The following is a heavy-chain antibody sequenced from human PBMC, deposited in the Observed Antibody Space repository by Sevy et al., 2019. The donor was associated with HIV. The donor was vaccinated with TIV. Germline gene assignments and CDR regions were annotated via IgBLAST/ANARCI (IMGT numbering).Heavy chain of an antibody. CDR3: ARNLYGSGTFDY. CDR1: GYTFTSYD. Sequence: ASVKVSCKASGYTFTSYDINWVRQAAGQGLEWVGWMTPSSRETGYAQKFEGRITMTGDTSISTAYLELSSLTSEDTAVHFCARNLYGSGTFDYWGQGTLVTVSS. D-gene: IGHD3-10*01. J-gene: IGHJ4*02. V-gene: IGHV1-8*01. CDR2: MTPSSRET.